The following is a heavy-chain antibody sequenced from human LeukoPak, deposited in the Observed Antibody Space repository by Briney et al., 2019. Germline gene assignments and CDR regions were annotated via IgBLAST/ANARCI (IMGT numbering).Heavy chain of an antibody. J-gene: IGHJ4*02. V-gene: IGHV1-2*02. Sequence: ASVKVSCKASGYTFTSYYMHWVRQAPGQGLEWMGWINPNSGGTNYAQKFQGRVTMTRDTSISTAYMELSRLRSDDTAVYYCAMIVVVTGGVPYWGQGTLVTVSS. CDR3: AMIVVVTGGVPY. CDR2: INPNSGGT. D-gene: IGHD2-21*02. CDR1: GYTFTSYY.